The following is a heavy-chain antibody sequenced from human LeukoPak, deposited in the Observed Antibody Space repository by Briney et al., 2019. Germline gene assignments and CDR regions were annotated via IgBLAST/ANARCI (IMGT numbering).Heavy chain of an antibody. V-gene: IGHV4-61*02. CDR3: ARVRLQYDILTGQEKGNWFDP. Sequence: PSETLSLTCTVSGGSISSGSYYWSWIRQPAGKGLEWIGRIYTSGSTNYNPSLKSRVTISVDTSKNQFSLKLSSVTAADTAVYYCARVRLQYDILTGQEKGNWFDPWGQGTLVTVSS. CDR1: GGSISSGSYY. D-gene: IGHD3-9*01. CDR2: IYTSGST. J-gene: IGHJ5*02.